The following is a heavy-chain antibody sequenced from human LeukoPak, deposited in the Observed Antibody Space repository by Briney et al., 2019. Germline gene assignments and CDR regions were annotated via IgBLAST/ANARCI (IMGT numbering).Heavy chain of an antibody. CDR2: ISSTSSHT. CDR3: ARGSARWFDP. V-gene: IGHV3-11*05. CDR1: GFTFSDSY. Sequence: GGSLRLSCAASGFTFSDSYMSWVRQAAGKGLEWVSYISSTSSHTNYADSVKGRFTISRDNAKKSLYLQMNSLRAEDTAVYYCARGSARWFDPWGQGTLVTVSS. J-gene: IGHJ5*02.